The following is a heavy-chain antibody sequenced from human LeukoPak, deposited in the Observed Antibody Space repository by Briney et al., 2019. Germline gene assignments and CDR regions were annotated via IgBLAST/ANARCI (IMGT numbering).Heavy chain of an antibody. CDR1: GFIVSSNY. D-gene: IGHD6-19*01. Sequence: GGSLRLSCAASGFIVSSNYMSWVRQAPEKGLEWVSVIYSGGSTYYADSVKGRFTISRDNSKNTLYLQMNSLRAEDTAVYYCARDRGKIAVGAFDIWGQGTMVTVSS. V-gene: IGHV3-53*01. CDR2: IYSGGST. J-gene: IGHJ3*02. CDR3: ARDRGKIAVGAFDI.